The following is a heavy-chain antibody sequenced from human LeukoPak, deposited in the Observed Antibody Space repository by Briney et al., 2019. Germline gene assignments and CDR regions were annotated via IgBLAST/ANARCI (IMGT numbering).Heavy chain of an antibody. CDR2: ISAYNGNT. Sequence: ASVKVCCKASGYTFTSYGISWVRQAPGQGLEWMGWISAYNGNTNYAQKLQGRVTMTTDTSTSTAYMELRSLESDDTAVYYCARGAGYSSSWYLDYWGQGTLVTVSS. CDR1: GYTFTSYG. CDR3: ARGAGYSSSWYLDY. V-gene: IGHV1-18*01. D-gene: IGHD6-13*01. J-gene: IGHJ4*02.